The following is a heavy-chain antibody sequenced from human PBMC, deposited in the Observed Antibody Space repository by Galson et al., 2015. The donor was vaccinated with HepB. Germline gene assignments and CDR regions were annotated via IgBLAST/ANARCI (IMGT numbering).Heavy chain of an antibody. CDR1: GYTFTSHI. J-gene: IGHJ4*02. V-gene: IGHV1-3*01. Sequence: SVKVSCKASGYTFTSHIIHWVRQAPGQRLEWMGWINAGNGDTKYSQKFQVRVSITRDTSASTAYMDLSSLRSEDTAMYYCARDASTAMNTLDYWGQGTLVTVSS. D-gene: IGHD5-18*01. CDR3: ARDASTAMNTLDY. CDR2: INAGNGDT.